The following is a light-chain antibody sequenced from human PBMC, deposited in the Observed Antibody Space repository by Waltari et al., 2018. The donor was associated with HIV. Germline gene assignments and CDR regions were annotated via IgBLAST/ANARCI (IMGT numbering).Light chain of an antibody. CDR2: HAS. CDR3: QRRGNWPIT. Sequence: IVLTQSPATLSLSPGERATLSCRASQSVSWLAWYQQKPGQAPRLLIYHASNRAAGIPARFSGSGSGTDFTLTISSLEPEDFAVYYCQRRGNWPITFGQGTRLEIK. CDR1: QSVSW. J-gene: IGKJ5*01. V-gene: IGKV3-11*01.